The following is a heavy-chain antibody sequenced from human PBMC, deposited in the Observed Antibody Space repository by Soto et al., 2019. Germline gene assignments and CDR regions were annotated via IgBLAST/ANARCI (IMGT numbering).Heavy chain of an antibody. V-gene: IGHV3-33*01. CDR2: IWHDGKNK. CDR1: GFAFSDFG. CDR3: ARDPGQDETMDY. Sequence: QVQVVESGGGVVQPGRSLRLSCAASGFAFSDFGMHWVRQAPGKGLEWVAGIWHDGKNKDYADYAKGQFTISRENSRNSLYLEMNRLRVEDTAGYYCARDPGQDETMDYWGQGTLVTVSS. J-gene: IGHJ4*02.